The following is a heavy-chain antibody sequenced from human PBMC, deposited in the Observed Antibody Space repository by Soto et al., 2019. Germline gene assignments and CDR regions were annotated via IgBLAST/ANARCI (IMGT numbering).Heavy chain of an antibody. J-gene: IGHJ5*01. CDR1: DFIFSNYH. CDR2: ISSGGDNV. V-gene: IGHV3-21*02. D-gene: IGHD3-16*01. CDR3: AGSYGPADS. Sequence: EVQLVESGGGLVKPGGYLRLSCAASDFIFSNYHMNWIRQAPGKGLEWVSSISSGGDNVYYTASVNGRFTISRDNAKNSLFLQMNSLRAEDTAVYYCAGSYGPADSWGQGTLVTVSS.